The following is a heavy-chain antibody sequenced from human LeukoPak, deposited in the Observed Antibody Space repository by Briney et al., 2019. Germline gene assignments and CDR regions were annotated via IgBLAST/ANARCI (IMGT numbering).Heavy chain of an antibody. CDR3: ARENSSGYYFPDVFYL. Sequence: SETLSLTCTVSGGSISSGSYYWSWIRQPGGKGLEGIGRIYTSGSTNYNPSLKSRVTISVNTSKHQFSLKLSSVDPGDTALYYCARENSSGYYFPDVFYLRGQGKMVTVSS. CDR2: IYTSGST. V-gene: IGHV4-61*02. CDR1: GGSISSGSYY. D-gene: IGHD3-22*01. J-gene: IGHJ3*01.